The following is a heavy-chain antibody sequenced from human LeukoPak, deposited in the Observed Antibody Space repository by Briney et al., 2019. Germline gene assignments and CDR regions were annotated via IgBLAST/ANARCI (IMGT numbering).Heavy chain of an antibody. J-gene: IGHJ5*02. CDR2: INPNSGGT. V-gene: IGHV1-2*06. CDR3: ARRIAAAGTWWFDP. Sequence: ASVKVSCKASGYTFTGYYMHWVRQAPGQGLEWMGRINPNSGGTNYAQKFQGRVTMNRDTSISTAYMELSRLRSDDTAVYYCARRIAAAGTWWFDPWGQGTLVTVSS. CDR1: GYTFTGYY. D-gene: IGHD6-13*01.